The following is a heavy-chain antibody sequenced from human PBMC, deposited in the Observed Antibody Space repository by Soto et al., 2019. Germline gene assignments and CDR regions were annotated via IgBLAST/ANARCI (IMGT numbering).Heavy chain of an antibody. CDR3: ATVATHSYNGVDS. Sequence: EVQLVESGGTLVQPGGSLRLSCAASGFTFNTYWMHWVRHAPGKGLEWVSRINSDGIRTTYADSVKGRFTISRDNAKNTVYLQMNSLRAEDTAVYYCATVATHSYNGVDSWGEGTLVTVAS. D-gene: IGHD5-12*01. V-gene: IGHV3-74*01. CDR2: INSDGIRT. J-gene: IGHJ5*01. CDR1: GFTFNTYW.